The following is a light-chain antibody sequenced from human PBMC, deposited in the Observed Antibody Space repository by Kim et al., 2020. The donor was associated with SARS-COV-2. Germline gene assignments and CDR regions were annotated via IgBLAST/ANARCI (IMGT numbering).Light chain of an antibody. CDR1: SGSSVCDF. Sequence: GKTVIISCTRSSGSSVCDFVQWLQQRTGRSPTKVIYEDHKRPAGVPDRFSESVDSSDNAASLPIAGLRTEDEADYYCQSYDDNIWVFGGGNQLTVL. J-gene: IGLJ3*02. V-gene: IGLV6-57*01. CDR3: QSYDDNIWV. CDR2: EDH.